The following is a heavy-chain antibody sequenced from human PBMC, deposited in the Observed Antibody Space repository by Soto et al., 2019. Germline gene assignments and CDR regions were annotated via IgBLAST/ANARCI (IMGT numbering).Heavy chain of an antibody. CDR2: IYSGGST. J-gene: IGHJ4*02. CDR1: GFSVSSNY. D-gene: IGHD5-12*01. Sequence: GGSLRLSCAASGFSVSSNYMNWVRQAPGKGLEWVSVIYSGGSTYYADSVKGRFTISRDNSKNTLYLQMNSLRAEDTAVYYCAVKLGKYSGEFNYWGQGTQVTVS. V-gene: IGHV3-53*01. CDR3: AVKLGKYSGEFNY.